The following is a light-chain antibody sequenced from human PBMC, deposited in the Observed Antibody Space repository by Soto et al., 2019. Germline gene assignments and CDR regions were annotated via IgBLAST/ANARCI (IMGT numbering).Light chain of an antibody. J-gene: IGKJ3*01. Sequence: DIVMTQSPDSLAVSLGERATINCKSSQSALYNSNNKNYLAWYQQKPGQPPKLLIYWASTRESGVPDRFSGSGSGTDFTLTISSLQAEDVAVYYCQQYYSTPFTFGPGTKVDIK. CDR3: QQYYSTPFT. CDR1: QSALYNSNNKNY. V-gene: IGKV4-1*01. CDR2: WAS.